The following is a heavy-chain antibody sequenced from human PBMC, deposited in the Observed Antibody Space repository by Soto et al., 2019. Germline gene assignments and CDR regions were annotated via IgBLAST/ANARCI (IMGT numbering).Heavy chain of an antibody. CDR1: GYTFTSYG. Sequence: ASVKVSCKASGYTFTSYGISWVRQAPGQGLEWMGWISAYNGNTTYAQKLQGRVTMTTDTSTSTAYMELRGLRSDDTAVYYCARDPPFSDYGDYYYYGMDVWGQGTTVTVSS. CDR3: ARDPPFSDYGDYYYYGMDV. V-gene: IGHV1-18*01. D-gene: IGHD3-10*01. J-gene: IGHJ6*02. CDR2: ISAYNGNT.